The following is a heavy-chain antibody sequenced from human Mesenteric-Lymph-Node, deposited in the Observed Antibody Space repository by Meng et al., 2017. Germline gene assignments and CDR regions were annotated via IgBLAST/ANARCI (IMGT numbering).Heavy chain of an antibody. J-gene: IGHJ4*02. D-gene: IGHD3-9*01. CDR2: ISHDGKVT. V-gene: IGHV3-74*01. Sequence: GESLKISCAASGLTFSNSWMHWVRQAPGKGLVWVSRISHDGKVTTYADSVKGRFTISRDNAKNTVYLQMNSLRAEDTAVYYCARDLDWLLYDYWGQGTLVTVSS. CDR1: GLTFSNSW. CDR3: ARDLDWLLYDY.